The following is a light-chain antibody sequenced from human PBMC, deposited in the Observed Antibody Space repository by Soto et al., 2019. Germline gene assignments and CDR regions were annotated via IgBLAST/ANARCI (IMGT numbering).Light chain of an antibody. CDR3: SSYTTSSTWV. V-gene: IGLV2-14*01. CDR1: SSDVGGYNY. Sequence: QSALTQPASVSGSPGQSITISCTGTSSDVGGYNYVSWHQQHPGKAPKPMIYDLTTRPSGVSSRFSGSKSANTASLTISGVQAEDEADYYCSSYTTSSTWVFGGGTKLNVL. CDR2: DLT. J-gene: IGLJ3*02.